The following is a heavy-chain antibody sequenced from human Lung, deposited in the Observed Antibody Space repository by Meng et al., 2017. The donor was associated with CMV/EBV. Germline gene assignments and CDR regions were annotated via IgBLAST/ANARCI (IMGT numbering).Heavy chain of an antibody. CDR1: GGSFSGYY. J-gene: IGHJ6*02. Sequence: ESLKISCAVYGGSFSGYYWSWIRQPPGKGLEWIGEINHSGSTNYNPSLKSRVTISVDTSKNQFSLKLSSVTAADTAVYYCARRRTIFGVVIDYGMDVWGQGTTVTVSS. D-gene: IGHD3-3*01. V-gene: IGHV4-34*01. CDR2: INHSGST. CDR3: ARRRTIFGVVIDYGMDV.